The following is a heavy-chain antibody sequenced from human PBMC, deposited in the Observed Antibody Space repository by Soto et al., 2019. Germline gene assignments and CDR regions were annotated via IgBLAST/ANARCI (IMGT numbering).Heavy chain of an antibody. CDR1: GYTFTTYY. J-gene: IGHJ4*01. CDR2: INPNGGST. V-gene: IGHV1-46*01. Sequence: QVQLVQSGAEVKMPGASVKVSCKASGYTFTTYYMHWVRQAPGQGLEWLGIINPNGGSTTYAQKFQDRVTITRDTSTSTVYLVLSSLRSEHTAVYYCARAGYCSGGICFHGNCDYWGHGSLFTVSA. D-gene: IGHD2-15*01. CDR3: ARAGYCSGGICFHGNCDY.